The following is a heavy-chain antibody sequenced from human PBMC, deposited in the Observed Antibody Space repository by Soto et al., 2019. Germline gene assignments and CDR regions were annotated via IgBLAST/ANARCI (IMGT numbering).Heavy chain of an antibody. V-gene: IGHV1-69*01. CDR3: ATATISPVSATRYHYGMDI. Sequence: QVQLVQSGAEVKKPGASVKVSCQASGGTFNNFAFTWVRQAPGQGLEWLGGIRPVFHTTNIAPTFQDRITVTADDFTTTVYMEMTSLRYDDTAVYYCATATISPVSATRYHYGMDIWGQGTTVTVSS. D-gene: IGHD6-25*01. CDR2: IRPVFHTT. CDR1: GGTFNNFA. J-gene: IGHJ6*02.